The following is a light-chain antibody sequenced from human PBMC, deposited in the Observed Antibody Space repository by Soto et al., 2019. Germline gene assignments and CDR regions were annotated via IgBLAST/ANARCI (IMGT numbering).Light chain of an antibody. Sequence: QSVLTQPASVSGSPGQSITISCTGTSSDIGAYNFVSWYKQHPGKAPKLMICDVSTRPSGVSNRFSGSKSGNTASLTISGLQAEDEADYYCSSYTSSSTYVFGTGTKVTVL. V-gene: IGLV2-14*01. CDR1: SSDIGAYNF. CDR3: SSYTSSSTYV. CDR2: DVS. J-gene: IGLJ1*01.